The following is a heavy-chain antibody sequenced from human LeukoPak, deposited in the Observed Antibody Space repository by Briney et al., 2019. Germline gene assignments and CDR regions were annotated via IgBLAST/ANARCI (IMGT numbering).Heavy chain of an antibody. J-gene: IGHJ4*02. CDR1: EGTFSSYA. CDR3: AREGARIFGVVEEGFDY. D-gene: IGHD3-3*01. V-gene: IGHV1-69*04. CDR2: IIPIFGIA. Sequence: GASVKLSCKASEGTFSSYAISWVRQAPGQGLEWMGRIIPIFGIANYAQKFQGRVTITADKSTSTAYMELSSLRSEDTAVYYCAREGARIFGVVEEGFDYWGQGTLVTVSS.